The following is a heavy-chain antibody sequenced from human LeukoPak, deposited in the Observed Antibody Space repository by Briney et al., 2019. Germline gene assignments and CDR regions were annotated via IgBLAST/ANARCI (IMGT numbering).Heavy chain of an antibody. CDR3: ARDHTRKDIVVVPAAMGAYYFDY. CDR2: IYTSGST. CDR1: GGSISSYY. V-gene: IGHV4-4*07. J-gene: IGHJ4*02. D-gene: IGHD2-2*01. Sequence: SETLSLTCTVSGGSISSYYWSWIRQPAGKGLEWIGRIYTSGSTNYNPSLKSRVTTSVDTSKNQFSLKLSSVTAADTAVYYCARDHTRKDIVVVPAAMGAYYFDYWGQGTLVTVSS.